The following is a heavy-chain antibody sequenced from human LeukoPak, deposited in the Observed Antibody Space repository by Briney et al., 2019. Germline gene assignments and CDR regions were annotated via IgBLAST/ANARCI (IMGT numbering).Heavy chain of an antibody. CDR3: AKDGYNFYYYYYMDV. Sequence: GGSLRLSCAASGFTFSSYGMHWVRQAPGKGLEWVAVISYDGSNKYYADSVKGRFTISRDNSKNTLYLQMNSPRAEDTAVYYCAKDGYNFYYYYYMDVWGKGTTVTVSS. D-gene: IGHD5-24*01. CDR1: GFTFSSYG. CDR2: ISYDGSNK. J-gene: IGHJ6*03. V-gene: IGHV3-30*18.